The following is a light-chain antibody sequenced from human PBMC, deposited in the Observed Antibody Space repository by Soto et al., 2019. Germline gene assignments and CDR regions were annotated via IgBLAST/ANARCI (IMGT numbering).Light chain of an antibody. Sequence: DIQMTQSPSSLSASIGDRVTITFRASQSISISLNWYQQKPGKAPKLLIYAASSLQSGVPSRFSGSGSGTDFTLTISSLQPEDFAAYYCQQSYSTPITFGQGTRLEIK. CDR3: QQSYSTPIT. V-gene: IGKV1-39*01. CDR1: QSISIS. J-gene: IGKJ5*01. CDR2: AAS.